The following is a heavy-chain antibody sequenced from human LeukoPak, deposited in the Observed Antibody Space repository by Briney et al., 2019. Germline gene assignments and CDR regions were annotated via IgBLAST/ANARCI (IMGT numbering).Heavy chain of an antibody. CDR3: ARRYSSSPEAFDY. J-gene: IGHJ4*02. CDR1: GFTVSSNY. V-gene: IGHV3-53*01. Sequence: GGSLRLSCAVSGFTVSSNYLTWVRQAPGKGLEWVSVIYSGGSTYYADSVKGRFTISRDNSKNTLYLQMNSLRGEDTAVYYCARRYSSSPEAFDYWGQGTLVTVS. D-gene: IGHD6-13*01. CDR2: IYSGGST.